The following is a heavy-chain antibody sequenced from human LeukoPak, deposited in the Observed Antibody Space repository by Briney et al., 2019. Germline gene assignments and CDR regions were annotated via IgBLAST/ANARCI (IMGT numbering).Heavy chain of an antibody. CDR1: GGSISSYY. CDR3: ARVAVAGNFDY. CDR2: IYYSGST. Sequence: KTSETLFLTCTVSGGSISSYYWSWIRQPPGKGLEWIGYIYYSGSTNYNPSLKSRVTISVDTSKNQFSLKLSSVTAADTAVYYCARVAVAGNFDYWGQGTLVTVSS. V-gene: IGHV4-59*01. J-gene: IGHJ4*02. D-gene: IGHD6-19*01.